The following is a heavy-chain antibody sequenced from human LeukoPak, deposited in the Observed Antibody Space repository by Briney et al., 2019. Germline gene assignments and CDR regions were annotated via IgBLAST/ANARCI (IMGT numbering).Heavy chain of an antibody. D-gene: IGHD1-7*01. CDR1: GFTLSDYW. V-gene: IGHV3-74*01. CDR3: VRDGGGTTPYDC. CDR2: ISPDGRNI. Sequence: PGGSLRLSCAAYGFTLSDYWMNWVRQVPGKGPVWVSHISPDGRNIAYADSVKGRFTISRDSAKNTLYLQMNSLRVGDTTVYYCVRDGGGTTPYDCWGQGTLVTVSS. J-gene: IGHJ4*02.